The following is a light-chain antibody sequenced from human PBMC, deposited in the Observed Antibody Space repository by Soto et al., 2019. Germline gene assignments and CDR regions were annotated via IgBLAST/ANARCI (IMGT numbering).Light chain of an antibody. CDR3: QQGSSVPFT. J-gene: IGKJ3*01. V-gene: IGKV1-5*01. CDR2: EAS. Sequence: DIQMTQSPSTLSASVGDRVTITCRASQSIDSSLAWYQQKPRKGPKLLIYEASTLESGVPSRFSGSGLGTEFALTISSLQPEDFATYYCQQGSSVPFTFGPGTKVDMK. CDR1: QSIDSS.